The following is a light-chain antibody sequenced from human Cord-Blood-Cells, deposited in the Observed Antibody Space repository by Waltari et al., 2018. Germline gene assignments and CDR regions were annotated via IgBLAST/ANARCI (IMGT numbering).Light chain of an antibody. CDR2: EVS. CDR1: SSDVGGHNY. J-gene: IGLJ1*01. CDR3: SSYTSSSTLV. V-gene: IGLV2-14*01. Sequence: QSALTQPASVPGPPGHSITSSCTGTSSDVGGHNYVSWYQQHPGKAPKSMIYEVSNRPSGVSNRFSGSKSGNTASLTISGLQAEDEADYYCSSYTSSSTLVFGTGTKVTVL.